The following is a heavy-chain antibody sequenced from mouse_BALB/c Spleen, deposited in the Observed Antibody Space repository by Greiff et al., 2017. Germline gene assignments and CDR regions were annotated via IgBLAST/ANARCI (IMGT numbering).Heavy chain of an antibody. CDR3: ARTNYYGSSYYFDY. J-gene: IGHJ2*01. V-gene: IGHV7-3*02. CDR1: GFTFTDYY. CDR2: IRNKANGYTT. Sequence: EVKVEESGGGLVQPGGSLRLSCATSGFTFTDYYMSWVRQPPGKALEWLGFIRNKANGYTTEYSASVKGRFTISRDNSQSILYLQMNTLRAEDSATYYCARTNYYGSSYYFDYWGQGTTLTVSS. D-gene: IGHD1-1*01.